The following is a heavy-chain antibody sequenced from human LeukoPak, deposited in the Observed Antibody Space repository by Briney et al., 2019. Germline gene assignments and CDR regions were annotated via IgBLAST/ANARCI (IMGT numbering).Heavy chain of an antibody. CDR3: ARGGDIAARPLDY. Sequence: GASVKVSCKASGGTFSSCAISWVRQAPGQGLEWMGRIIPILGIANYAQKFQGRVTITADKSTTTAYMELSSLRSDDTALYYCARGGDIAARPLDYWGQGALVTVSS. CDR1: GGTFSSCA. J-gene: IGHJ4*02. V-gene: IGHV1-69*04. CDR2: IIPILGIA. D-gene: IGHD6-6*01.